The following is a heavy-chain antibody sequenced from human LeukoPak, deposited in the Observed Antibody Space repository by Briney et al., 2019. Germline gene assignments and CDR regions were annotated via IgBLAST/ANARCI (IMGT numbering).Heavy chain of an antibody. J-gene: IGHJ4*02. CDR2: IYYSGST. CDR1: GGSISSYY. D-gene: IGHD2-2*01. CDR3: ARTYCSSTSCYGHLDY. V-gene: IGHV4-59*08. Sequence: SETLSLTCTVSGGSISSYYWSWIRQPPGKGLEWIGYIYYSGSTNYNPSLKSRVTISVDTSKNQFSLKLSSVTAADTAVYYCARTYCSSTSCYGHLDYWGQGTLVTVSS.